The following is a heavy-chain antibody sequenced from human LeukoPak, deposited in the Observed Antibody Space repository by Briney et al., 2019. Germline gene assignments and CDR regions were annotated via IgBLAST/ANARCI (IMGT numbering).Heavy chain of an antibody. CDR3: ARAAVVGFDY. CDR1: GYTFTGYY. V-gene: IGHV1-2*06. Sequence: ASVKVSCKASGYTFTGYYMHWVRQAPGQGLEWMGRINPNSGGTNYAQKFQGRVTMTRDTSISTTYMEVSRRRSDDTAVYYCARAAVVGFDYWGQGTLVIVSS. J-gene: IGHJ4*02. CDR2: INPNSGGT. D-gene: IGHD1-26*01.